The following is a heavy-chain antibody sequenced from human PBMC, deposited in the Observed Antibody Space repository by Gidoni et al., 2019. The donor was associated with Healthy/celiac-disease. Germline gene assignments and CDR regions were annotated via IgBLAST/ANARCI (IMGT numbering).Heavy chain of an antibody. D-gene: IGHD3-9*01. V-gene: IGHV3-20*04. Sequence: VQLVESGGGVVRPGGSLRLSCAASGFTFDHYGLSWVRQAPGKGLEWVSGINWNGGSTGYADSVKGRFTISRDNAKNSLYLQMNSLRAEDTALYYCARVRLQLRYFDWSPDAFDIWGQGTMVTVSS. CDR1: GFTFDHYG. CDR3: ARVRLQLRYFDWSPDAFDI. CDR2: INWNGGST. J-gene: IGHJ3*02.